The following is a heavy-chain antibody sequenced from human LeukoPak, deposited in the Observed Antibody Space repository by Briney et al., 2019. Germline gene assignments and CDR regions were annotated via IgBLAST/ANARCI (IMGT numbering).Heavy chain of an antibody. Sequence: PGGSLRLSCVVSGFTVSSNYLNWVRQAPGKGLERVSLLYSAGNTFYADSVKGRFTISRDNSKNTFFLQMNSLRAEDTAVYYCASQFYGGTHLPLAYWGQGTLVTVSS. CDR1: GFTVSSNY. J-gene: IGHJ4*02. V-gene: IGHV3-66*04. D-gene: IGHD4-23*01. CDR2: LYSAGNT. CDR3: ASQFYGGTHLPLAY.